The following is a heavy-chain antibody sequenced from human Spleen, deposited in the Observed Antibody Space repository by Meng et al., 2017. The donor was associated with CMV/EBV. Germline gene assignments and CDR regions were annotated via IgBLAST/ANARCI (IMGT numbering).Heavy chain of an antibody. D-gene: IGHD5-24*01. CDR3: ARDGFNYNYIRYFDY. Sequence: GESLKISCTASGFTFNSYAMTWVRQAPGKGLEWVSLISDSGDSPYYADSVKGRFIISRDNSKNMVYLQMNSLRPEDTAVYYCARDGFNYNYIRYFDYWGQGTLVTVSS. V-gene: IGHV3-23*01. CDR2: ISDSGDSP. CDR1: GFTFNSYA. J-gene: IGHJ4*02.